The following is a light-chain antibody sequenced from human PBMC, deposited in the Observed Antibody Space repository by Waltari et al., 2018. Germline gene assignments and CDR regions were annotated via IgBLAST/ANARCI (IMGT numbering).Light chain of an antibody. CDR3: AAWDDSLNAWI. CDR1: SSNIGRNS. V-gene: IGLV1-44*01. Sequence: QSLLTQPPSISGAPGQRVTISCSGGSSNIGRNSVNWYEQVPGTAPKRLIFRSDLRPSGVSDRFSGSKSGTSASLTITGLLSADEADYICAAWDDSLNAWIFGGGTRLTVL. J-gene: IGLJ3*02. CDR2: RSD.